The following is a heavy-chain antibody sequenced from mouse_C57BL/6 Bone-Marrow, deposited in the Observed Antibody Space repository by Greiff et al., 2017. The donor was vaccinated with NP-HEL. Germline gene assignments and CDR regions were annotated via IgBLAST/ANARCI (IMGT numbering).Heavy chain of an antibody. D-gene: IGHD1-1*01. J-gene: IGHJ3*01. CDR2: ISDGGSYT. CDR3: ARDPLLLLREFAY. Sequence: EVQLVESGGGLVKPGGSLKLSCAASGFTFSSYAMSWVRQTPEKRLEWVATISDGGSYTYSPDNVKGRFTISRDNAKNNLYLQMSHLKSEDTAMYYCARDPLLLLREFAYWGQGTLVTVSA. V-gene: IGHV5-4*01. CDR1: GFTFSSYA.